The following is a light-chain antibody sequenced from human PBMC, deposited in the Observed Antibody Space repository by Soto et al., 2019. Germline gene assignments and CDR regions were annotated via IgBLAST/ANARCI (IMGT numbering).Light chain of an antibody. J-gene: IGLJ2*01. CDR3: CSYAGSSTLV. CDR2: EGS. Sequence: QSALTQPASVSGSPVQSITISCTGTSSDVGSYKFVSWYQHHPGKAPKLMIYEGSKRPSGVSYRFSGSKSGNTASLTISGLQAEDEADYYCCSYAGSSTLVFGGGTKLTVL. V-gene: IGLV2-23*01. CDR1: SSDVGSYKF.